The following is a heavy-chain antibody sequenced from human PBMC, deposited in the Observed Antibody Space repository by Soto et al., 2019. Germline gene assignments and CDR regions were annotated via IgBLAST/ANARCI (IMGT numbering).Heavy chain of an antibody. CDR1: GFTFSSYA. CDR2: ISYDGSNK. D-gene: IGHD3-22*01. Sequence: GGSLRLSCAASGFTFSSYAMHWVRQAPGKGLEWVAVISYDGSNKYYADSVKGRFTISRDNSKNTLYLQMNSLRAEDTAVYYCARSPYYYDSSGQNGYWGQGTLVTVSS. J-gene: IGHJ4*02. CDR3: ARSPYYYDSSGQNGY. V-gene: IGHV3-30-3*01.